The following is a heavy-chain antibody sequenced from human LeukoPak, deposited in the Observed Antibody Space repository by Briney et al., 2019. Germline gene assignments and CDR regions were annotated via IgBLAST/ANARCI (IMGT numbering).Heavy chain of an antibody. CDR3: ARDASGSSTGLIDS. D-gene: IGHD1-26*01. Sequence: PGGSLVLSCAASGFTLRSYNMHWVRQAPGKGLEWVSYISTSSYYIYYADSVKGRFTISRDDAKNSLFLQMNSLRAEDTAIYYCARDASGSSTGLIDSWGQGTLVTVSS. CDR2: ISTSSYYI. J-gene: IGHJ4*02. CDR1: GFTLRSYN. V-gene: IGHV3-21*01.